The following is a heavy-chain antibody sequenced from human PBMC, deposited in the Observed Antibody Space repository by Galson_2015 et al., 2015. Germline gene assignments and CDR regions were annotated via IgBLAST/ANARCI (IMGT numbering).Heavy chain of an antibody. CDR2: LNPNSGST. J-gene: IGHJ3*02. CDR3: ARELTGRETFDS. CDR1: GYTFTGYH. V-gene: IGHV1-2*04. Sequence: SVMVSCKASGYTFTGYHIHWVRQAPGQGLEWVAWLNPNSGSTSYAQNFQGWVTVTRDTPINTAYMELSRLTSDDTGMYYCARELTGRETFDSWGQGTMVTVSS. D-gene: IGHD7-27*01.